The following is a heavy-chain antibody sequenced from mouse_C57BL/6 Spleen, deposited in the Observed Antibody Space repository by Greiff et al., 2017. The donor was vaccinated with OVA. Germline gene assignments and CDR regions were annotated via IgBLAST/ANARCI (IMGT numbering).Heavy chain of an antibody. Sequence: QVQLQQPGAELVMPGASVKLSCKASGYTFTSYWMHWVKQRPGQGLEWIGEIDPSDSYTNYNQKFKGKSTLTVDKSSSTAYMQLSSLTSEDSAVYYCAASTGSSMDDWGKGTSVTVSS. J-gene: IGHJ4*01. V-gene: IGHV1-69*01. CDR1: GYTFTSYW. CDR3: AASTGSSMDD. D-gene: IGHD1-1*01. CDR2: IDPSDSYT.